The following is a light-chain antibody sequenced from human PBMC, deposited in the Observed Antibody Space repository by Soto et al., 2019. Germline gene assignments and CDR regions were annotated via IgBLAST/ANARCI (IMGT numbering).Light chain of an antibody. CDR2: GAS. Sequence: TQSPGTLSVSPGERVTLSFRASQSVGNNLAWHQQKRGQAPRLLMYGASSRATGIPDRFSGSGSGTDFTLTISRLEPEDFVLYYCQHFRAFGQGTRLEIK. CDR1: QSVGNN. V-gene: IGKV3-20*01. J-gene: IGKJ5*01. CDR3: QHFRA.